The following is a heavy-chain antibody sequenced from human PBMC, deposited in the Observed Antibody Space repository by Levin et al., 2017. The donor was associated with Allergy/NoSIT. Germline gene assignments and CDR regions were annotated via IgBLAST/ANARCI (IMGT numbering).Heavy chain of an antibody. D-gene: IGHD3-16*01. CDR1: GGSISSSSYY. CDR2: IYYSGST. V-gene: IGHV4-39*01. CDR3: AGPTIIMITFGGGHDAFDS. J-gene: IGHJ3*02. Sequence: PSETLSLTCTVSGGSISSSSYYWGWIRQPPGKGLEWIGSIYYSGSTYYNPSLKSRVTISVDTSKNQFSLKLSSVTAADTAVYYCAGPTIIMITFGGGHDAFDSWGQGTMVTVSS.